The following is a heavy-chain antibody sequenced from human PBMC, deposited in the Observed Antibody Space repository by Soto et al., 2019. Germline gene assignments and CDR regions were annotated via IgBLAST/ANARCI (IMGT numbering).Heavy chain of an antibody. CDR1: GASISTTNYY. V-gene: IGHV4-39*02. CDR3: ATFVVPAGRHTDFDF. CDR2: IYYGGTT. J-gene: IGHJ4*02. D-gene: IGHD2-21*02. Sequence: SETLSLTCTVSGASISTTNYYWGWVRQPPGKGLDWIGNIYYGGTTYYNPSLKSRVTISVDTSKNHFSLKVNSVTAADTAVYYCATFVVPAGRHTDFDFWGPGTLVTVSS.